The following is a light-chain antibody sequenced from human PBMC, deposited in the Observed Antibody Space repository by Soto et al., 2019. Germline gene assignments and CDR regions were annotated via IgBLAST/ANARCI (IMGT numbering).Light chain of an antibody. CDR1: SSNIGSNT. CDR3: AAWDDSLNGRV. V-gene: IGLV1-44*01. CDR2: SNN. J-gene: IGLJ1*01. Sequence: QSVLTQPLSASATPGQRVTIFCSGSSSNIGSNTVNWYQQLPRTAPKLLIYSNNQRPSGIPDRFSCSNMGTCASLAISGLQSEDEADYYCAAWDDSLNGRVFGTGTKVTVL.